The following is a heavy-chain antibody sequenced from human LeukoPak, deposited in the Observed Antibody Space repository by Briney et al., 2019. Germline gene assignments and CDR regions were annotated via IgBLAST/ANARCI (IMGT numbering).Heavy chain of an antibody. V-gene: IGHV3-23*01. Sequence: GGSLRLSCAASGFTFSNYAMSWVRQAPGKGLEWISFITDSGSSTYYADSVKGRFAISRDSSKNTLSLQMNSLRVEDTGVYFCAKSSTSQRGYYGMDVWGQGTTVTVSS. CDR2: ITDSGSST. J-gene: IGHJ6*02. CDR1: GFTFSNYA. CDR3: AKSSTSQRGYYGMDV. D-gene: IGHD6-25*01.